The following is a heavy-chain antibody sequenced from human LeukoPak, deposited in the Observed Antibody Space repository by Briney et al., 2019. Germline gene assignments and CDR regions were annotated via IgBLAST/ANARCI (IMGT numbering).Heavy chain of an antibody. D-gene: IGHD1-7*01. CDR3: ARLMGTVTTYDY. J-gene: IGHJ4*02. Sequence: GGSLRLSCAASGFTFRNHWMSWVRQAPGRGLEWVASITPDGSGDYYLDSVKGRFTISRDNAENSLFLQMSGLGAEDTAVYYCARLMGTVTTYDYWGQGTLVTVSS. V-gene: IGHV3-7*01. CDR1: GFTFRNHW. CDR2: ITPDGSGD.